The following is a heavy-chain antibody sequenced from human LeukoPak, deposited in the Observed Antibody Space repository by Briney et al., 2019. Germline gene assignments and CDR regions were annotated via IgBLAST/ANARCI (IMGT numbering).Heavy chain of an antibody. CDR1: GFXFNDHY. Sequence: GGSLRLSCAASGFXFNDHYIDWVRQVPGKGLEWVGGTRNRGAGYTTKYAASVHVRFTISRDDSQNLLYLQMNSLQAEDTAVYYCAKVSAVDGYSFDYWGQGTLVTVSS. CDR3: AKVSAVDGYSFDY. D-gene: IGHD5-24*01. J-gene: IGHJ4*02. V-gene: IGHV3-72*01. CDR2: TRNRGAGYTT.